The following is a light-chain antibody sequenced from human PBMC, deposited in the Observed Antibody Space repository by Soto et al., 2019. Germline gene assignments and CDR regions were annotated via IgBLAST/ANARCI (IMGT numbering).Light chain of an antibody. CDR1: QSVSSY. CDR3: QQRSNWPLGVT. CDR2: DAS. J-gene: IGKJ5*01. V-gene: IGKV3-11*01. Sequence: EIVLTQSPATLSLSPGERATLSCRASQSVSSYLAWYQQKPGQAPRLLIYDASNRATGIPARFSGSGSGTDITLTTSSLEPEDFAVYYCQQRSNWPLGVTSGHGTRLEIK.